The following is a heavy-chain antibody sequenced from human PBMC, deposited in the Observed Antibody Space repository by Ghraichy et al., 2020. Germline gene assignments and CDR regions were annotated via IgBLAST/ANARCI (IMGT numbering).Heavy chain of an antibody. D-gene: IGHD3/OR15-3a*01. CDR3: ARDRVGLTPYFDY. CDR2: IKQDGSER. J-gene: IGHJ4*02. V-gene: IGHV3-7*01. Sequence: GESLNISCAASGFTFSNYWMSWVRQAPGKGLEWVANIKQDGSERYSVDSVKGRFAISRDNAKNSLYLQMDSLRAEDTAVYYCARDRVGLTPYFDYWGQGTLVTVSS. CDR1: GFTFSNYW.